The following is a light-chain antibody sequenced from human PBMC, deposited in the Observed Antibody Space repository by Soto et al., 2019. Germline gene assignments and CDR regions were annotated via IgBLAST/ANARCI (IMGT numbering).Light chain of an antibody. Sequence: QSALTQPASVSGSPGQSITISCTGTSSDIGGYNYVSWYQHHPGKAPKLIIYEATNRPSGVSNRFSGSRSENTASLTISGLQAEDEAIYYCSSYSTPTQGVFFGGGTKLTVL. CDR1: SSDIGGYNY. J-gene: IGLJ2*01. V-gene: IGLV2-14*01. CDR2: EAT. CDR3: SSYSTPTQGVF.